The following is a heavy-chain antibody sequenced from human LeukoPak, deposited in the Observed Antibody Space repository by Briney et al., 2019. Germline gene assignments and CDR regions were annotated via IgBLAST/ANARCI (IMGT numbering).Heavy chain of an antibody. CDR1: GFTFSSYS. V-gene: IGHV3-21*01. CDR3: ARNLPCNYYGSGSYYTAIDY. J-gene: IGHJ4*02. Sequence: GGSLRLSCAASGFTFSSYSMNWVRQAPGKGLEWVSSISSSSSYIYYADSVKGRFTISRDNAKNSLDLQMNSLRAEDTAVYYCARNLPCNYYGSGSYYTAIDYWGQGTLVTVSS. CDR2: ISSSSSYI. D-gene: IGHD3-10*01.